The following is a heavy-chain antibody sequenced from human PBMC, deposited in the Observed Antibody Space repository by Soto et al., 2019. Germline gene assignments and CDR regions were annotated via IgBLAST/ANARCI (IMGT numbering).Heavy chain of an antibody. V-gene: IGHV3-23*01. Sequence: GGSLRLSCATSGFSFSTYPMSWVRQAPGKGLEWVTAISANGRGTSYADSVKGRFTILRDNSRNTLFLQMNSLRADDTAVYFCVKKSSYDRTNYDHFDYWGQGTLVTVSS. CDR2: ISANGRGT. CDR1: GFSFSTYP. J-gene: IGHJ4*02. D-gene: IGHD3-22*01. CDR3: VKKSSYDRTNYDHFDY.